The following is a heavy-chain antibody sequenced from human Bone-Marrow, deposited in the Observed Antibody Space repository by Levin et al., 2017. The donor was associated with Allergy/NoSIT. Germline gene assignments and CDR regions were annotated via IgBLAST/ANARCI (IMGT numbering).Heavy chain of an antibody. CDR2: IYYSGST. Sequence: PSETLSLTCTVSGGSISSSSYYWGWIRQPPGKGLEWIGSIYYSGSTYYNPSLKSRVTISVDTSKNQFSLKLSSVTAADTAVYYCARDRNDSGYDSWGQGTLVTVSS. D-gene: IGHD5-12*01. J-gene: IGHJ4*02. CDR1: GGSISSSSYY. V-gene: IGHV4-39*07. CDR3: ARDRNDSGYDS.